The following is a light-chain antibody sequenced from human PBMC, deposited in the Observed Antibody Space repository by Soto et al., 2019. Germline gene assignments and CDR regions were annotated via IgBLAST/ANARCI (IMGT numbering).Light chain of an antibody. Sequence: QSVLTQPPSASGLPGQSVTISCTGTSSDVGYCDYVSWYQQHPGKAPKLVIYEVTKRPSGVPDRVSASKSGNTASLTVSGLRAEDEADYYCSSYAGSNNFVFGTGTKVTVL. V-gene: IGLV2-8*01. CDR1: SSDVGYCDY. J-gene: IGLJ1*01. CDR2: EVT. CDR3: SSYAGSNNFV.